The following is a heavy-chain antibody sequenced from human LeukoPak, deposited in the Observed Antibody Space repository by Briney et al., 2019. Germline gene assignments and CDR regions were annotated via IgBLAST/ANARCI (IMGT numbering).Heavy chain of an antibody. Sequence: ASVKVSCKAPKGTFDSYGISWVRQAPGQGLEWMGGVMAIFGRVKYGQKFQGRATFTTDASTSTAYMELSSLTSDDTGVYYCARGELGDRSGFSFFDYWGQGTLVTVSS. D-gene: IGHD3-22*01. CDR3: ARGELGDRSGFSFFDY. V-gene: IGHV1-69*05. CDR2: VMAIFGRV. J-gene: IGHJ4*02. CDR1: KGTFDSYG.